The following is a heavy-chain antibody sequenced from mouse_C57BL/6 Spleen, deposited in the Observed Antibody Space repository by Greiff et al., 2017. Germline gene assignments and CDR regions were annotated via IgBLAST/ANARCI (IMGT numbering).Heavy chain of an antibody. CDR3: ARERDYSNYGYFDV. J-gene: IGHJ1*03. Sequence: EVQVVESEGGLVQPGSSMKLSCTASGFTFSDYYMAWVRQVPEKGLEWVANINYDGSSTYYLDSLKSRFIISRDNAKNILYLQMSSLKSEDTATYYCARERDYSNYGYFDVWGTGTTVTVSS. CDR1: GFTFSDYY. V-gene: IGHV5-16*01. CDR2: INYDGSST. D-gene: IGHD2-5*01.